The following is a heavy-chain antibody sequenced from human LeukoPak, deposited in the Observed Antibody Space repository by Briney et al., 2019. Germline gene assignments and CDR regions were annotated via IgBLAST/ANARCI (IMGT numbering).Heavy chain of an antibody. D-gene: IGHD3-10*01. J-gene: IGHJ4*02. Sequence: SETLSLTCTVSGGSISSYYWSWIWQPPGKGLEWIGNIDYSGSTIYHPALKSRVTISVDTSKNQFSLKLSSVTAADTAVYYCARHPSTYYGSGRVGFDYWGQGTLVTVSS. V-gene: IGHV4-59*08. CDR2: IDYSGST. CDR1: GGSISSYY. CDR3: ARHPSTYYGSGRVGFDY.